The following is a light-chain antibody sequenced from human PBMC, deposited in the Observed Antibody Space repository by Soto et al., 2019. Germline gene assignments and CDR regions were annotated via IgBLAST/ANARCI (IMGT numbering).Light chain of an antibody. J-gene: IGLJ1*01. CDR3: SSYTVSGSYV. CDR1: SSDVGRYNA. CDR2: DVS. Sequence: QSVLTQPASVSGSPGQSITISCSGTSSDVGRYNAVSWYQQRPGKVPQLMIYDVSIRPSGISDRFSASKSGNMASLTISGLQAEDEADYYCSSYTVSGSYVFGTGTKVTVL. V-gene: IGLV2-14*03.